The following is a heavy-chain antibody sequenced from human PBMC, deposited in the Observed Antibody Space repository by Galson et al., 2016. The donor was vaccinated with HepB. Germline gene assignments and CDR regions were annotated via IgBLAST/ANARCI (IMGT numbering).Heavy chain of an antibody. D-gene: IGHD1-26*01. CDR2: IGAYNGNT. CDR1: GNYFTTYG. J-gene: IGHJ4*02. CDR3: AAHSGTNSWGRKALDD. V-gene: IGHV1-18*01. Sequence: SVKVSCKAYGNYFTTYGFTWVRQAPGQGLEWMGWIGAYNGNTHSAQKFQDRVTLTRNTFTTTVYLELRSLRLDDTAVDYWAAHSGTNSWGRKALDDWGQGTLVTVSS.